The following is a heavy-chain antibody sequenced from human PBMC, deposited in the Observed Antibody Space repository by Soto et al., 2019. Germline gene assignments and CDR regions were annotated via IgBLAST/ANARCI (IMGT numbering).Heavy chain of an antibody. CDR3: ARLPYDFWSGYPIFDI. V-gene: IGHV4-39*01. Sequence: QLQLQESGPGLVKPSETLSLTCTVSGGSISSSSYYWGWIRQPPGKGLEWIGSIYYSGSTYYNPSLKSRVTISVDTSKNQFSLKLSSVTAADTAVYYCARLPYDFWSGYPIFDIWGQGTMVTVSS. D-gene: IGHD3-3*01. CDR2: IYYSGST. CDR1: GGSISSSSYY. J-gene: IGHJ3*02.